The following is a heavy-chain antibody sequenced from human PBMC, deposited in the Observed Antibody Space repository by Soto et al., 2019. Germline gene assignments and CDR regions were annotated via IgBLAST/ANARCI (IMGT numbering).Heavy chain of an antibody. CDR1: GGSFSGYY. CDR2: INHSGST. J-gene: IGHJ4*02. D-gene: IGHD6-19*01. Sequence: SETLSLTCAVYGGSFSGYYWSWIRQPPGKGLEWIGEINHSGSTNYDPSLKSRVTRSVDTSKNQFSLKLSSVTAADTAVYYCARQAYRSGWTDYLGQGTLVTVSS. V-gene: IGHV4-34*01. CDR3: ARQAYRSGWTDY.